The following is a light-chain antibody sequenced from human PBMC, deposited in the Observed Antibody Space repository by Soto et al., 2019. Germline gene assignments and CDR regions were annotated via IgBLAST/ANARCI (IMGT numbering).Light chain of an antibody. CDR3: LLSYSGARV. CDR1: TGAVTSGHY. CDR2: DTT. V-gene: IGLV7-46*01. Sequence: QAVVTQEPSLTVSPGGTVTLTCGSSTGAVTSGHYPYWFQQKPGQAPRTLIYDTTNKHSWTPGRFSGSLLGGKAALTLSGAQPEDEADYYCLLSYSGARVFGGGTRVTVL. J-gene: IGLJ2*01.